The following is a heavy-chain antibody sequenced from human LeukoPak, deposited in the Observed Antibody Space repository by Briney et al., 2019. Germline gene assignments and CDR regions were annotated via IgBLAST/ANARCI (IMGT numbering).Heavy chain of an antibody. CDR3: AKNSGSYLPPITTIDY. CDR2: ISWNSGSI. D-gene: IGHD1-26*01. J-gene: IGHJ4*02. V-gene: IGHV3-9*01. CDR1: GFTFDDYA. Sequence: GRSLRLSCAASGFTFDDYAMHWVRQAPGKGLEWVSGISWNSGSIGYADSVKGRFTISRDNAKNSLYLQMNSLRAEDTALYYCAKNSGSYLPPITTIDYWGQGTLVTVSS.